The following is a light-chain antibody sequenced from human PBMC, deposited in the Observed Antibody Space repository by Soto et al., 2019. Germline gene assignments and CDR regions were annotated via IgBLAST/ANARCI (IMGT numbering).Light chain of an antibody. J-gene: IGLJ1*01. V-gene: IGLV2-14*01. Sequence: QSVLTQPASVSGSPGQSITISCTGTSSDVGGYNYVSWYQQHPGRAPKLMIYEVSNRPSGVSNRFSGSKSGNTASLTISGLQPEDEADYYCSSYTSSSTVVYVFGTGTKVTVL. CDR3: SSYTSSSTVVYV. CDR2: EVS. CDR1: SSDVGGYNY.